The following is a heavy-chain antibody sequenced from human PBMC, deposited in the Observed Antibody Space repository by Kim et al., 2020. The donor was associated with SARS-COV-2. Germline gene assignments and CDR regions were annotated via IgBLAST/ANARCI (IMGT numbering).Heavy chain of an antibody. CDR3: ARVSLRYSGSLPGPFDY. J-gene: IGHJ4*02. D-gene: IGHD1-26*01. Sequence: FQGSVTITADESTSTAYMELSSLRSEDTAVYYCARVSLRYSGSLPGPFDYWGQGTLVTVSS. V-gene: IGHV1-69*01.